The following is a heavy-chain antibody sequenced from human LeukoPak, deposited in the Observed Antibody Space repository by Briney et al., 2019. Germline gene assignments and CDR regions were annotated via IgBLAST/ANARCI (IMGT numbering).Heavy chain of an antibody. CDR3: ARGPYDSSGYWEYYFDY. J-gene: IGHJ4*02. D-gene: IGHD3-22*01. Sequence: GGSLRLSCAASGFTVSSNYMSWVRQAPGKGLEWVSGINRGGSAYYADSVKGRFTISRDSSKNTLYLQMNSLRAEDTAVYYCARGPYDSSGYWEYYFDYWGQGTLVTVSS. CDR2: INRGGSA. V-gene: IGHV3-66*01. CDR1: GFTVSSNY.